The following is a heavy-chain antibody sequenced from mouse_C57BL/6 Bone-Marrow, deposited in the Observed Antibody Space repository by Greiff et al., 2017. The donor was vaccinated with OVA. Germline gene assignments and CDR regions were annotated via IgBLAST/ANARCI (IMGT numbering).Heavy chain of an antibody. V-gene: IGHV7-1*01. Sequence: EVKLVESGGGLVQSGRSLRLSCATSGFTFSDFYMEWVRQAPGKGLEWIAASRNKANDYTTEYSASVKGRFIVSRDTSQSILYLQMNALRAEDTAIYYCARANYYGSSLSYWYFDVWGTGTTVTVSS. J-gene: IGHJ1*03. CDR3: ARANYYGSSLSYWYFDV. CDR1: GFTFSDFY. CDR2: SRNKANDYTT. D-gene: IGHD1-1*01.